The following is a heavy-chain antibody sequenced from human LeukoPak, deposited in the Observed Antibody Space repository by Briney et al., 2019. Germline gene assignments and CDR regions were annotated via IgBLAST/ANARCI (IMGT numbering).Heavy chain of an antibody. Sequence: SETLSLTCTVSGGSISSGDYYWSWIRQPPGKGLEWIGYIYYSGSTYYNPSLKSPVTLSVDTSKNQFSLKLSSVTAADTAVYYCARVAATPLKFDYWGQGTLVTVSS. J-gene: IGHJ4*02. CDR3: ARVAATPLKFDY. D-gene: IGHD2-15*01. CDR1: GGSISSGDYY. CDR2: IYYSGST. V-gene: IGHV4-30-4*01.